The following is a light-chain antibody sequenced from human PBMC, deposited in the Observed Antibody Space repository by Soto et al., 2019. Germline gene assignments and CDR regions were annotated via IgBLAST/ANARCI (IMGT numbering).Light chain of an antibody. CDR3: QQYDTSPPMYT. CDR2: ATS. CDR1: QSVDSTY. Sequence: DIVLTHSPGTLALSPGEGATLSSSASQSVDSTYLAWYQQKPDQSPRLLIYATSTRAAGIPDRFSGSGSGTDFTLTISRLEPDDVAVYYCQQYDTSPPMYTFGQGTKVDIK. V-gene: IGKV3-20*01. J-gene: IGKJ2*01.